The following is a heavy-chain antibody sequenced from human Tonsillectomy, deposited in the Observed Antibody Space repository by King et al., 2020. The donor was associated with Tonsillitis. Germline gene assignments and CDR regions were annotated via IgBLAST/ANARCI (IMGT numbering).Heavy chain of an antibody. Sequence: VQLVESGGEVKKPGASVKVSCKASGYTFTNYGISWVRQAPGQGLEWMGWISVYNGNTNYAQKVQGRVTMTTDTSTSTVYMELRSLRSYDTAVYYCARFSRGIAAAERWFDPWGQGTLVTVSS. J-gene: IGHJ5*02. CDR1: GYTFTNYG. V-gene: IGHV1-18*04. CDR2: ISVYNGNT. CDR3: ARFSRGIAAAERWFDP. D-gene: IGHD6-13*01.